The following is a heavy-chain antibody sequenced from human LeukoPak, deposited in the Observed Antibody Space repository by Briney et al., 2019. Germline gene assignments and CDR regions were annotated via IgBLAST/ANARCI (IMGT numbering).Heavy chain of an antibody. J-gene: IGHJ4*02. Sequence: PGGSLRLSCAASGFTFSSYSMNWVRQAPGKGLEWVSSISSSSSYIYYADSVKGRFTISRDNAKNSLYLQMNSLRAEDTALYYCARRRVTVVRGVDVTSYYFDYWGQGTPVTVSS. D-gene: IGHD3-10*01. CDR1: GFTFSSYS. V-gene: IGHV3-21*04. CDR2: ISSSSSYI. CDR3: ARRRVTVVRGVDVTSYYFDY.